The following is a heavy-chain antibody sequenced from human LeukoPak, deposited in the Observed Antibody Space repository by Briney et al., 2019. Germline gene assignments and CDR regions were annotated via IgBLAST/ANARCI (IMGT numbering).Heavy chain of an antibody. Sequence: ASVKVSCKASGYTFTGYYMHWVRQAPGQGLEWMGWINPHTGGTNYAQKFQGRVTMTRDTSISTAYMELGGLTSDDAAVYYCARDDCSGGSCYSDASWFDPWGQGILVTVSS. V-gene: IGHV1-2*02. CDR2: INPHTGGT. CDR1: GYTFTGYY. J-gene: IGHJ5*02. D-gene: IGHD2-15*01. CDR3: ARDDCSGGSCYSDASWFDP.